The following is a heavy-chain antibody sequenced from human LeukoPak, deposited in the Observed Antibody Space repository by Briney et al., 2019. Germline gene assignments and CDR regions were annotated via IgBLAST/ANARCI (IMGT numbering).Heavy chain of an antibody. D-gene: IGHD2-2*01. Sequence: GGSLRLSCAASGFTFSSYWMSWVRQAPGKGLEWVANIKQDGSEKYYVDSVKGRFTISRDNAKNSLYLQMNSLRAEDTAVYFCAREGVPAAIDYWGQGTLVTVSS. V-gene: IGHV3-7*01. CDR2: IKQDGSEK. CDR1: GFTFSSYW. CDR3: AREGVPAAIDY. J-gene: IGHJ4*02.